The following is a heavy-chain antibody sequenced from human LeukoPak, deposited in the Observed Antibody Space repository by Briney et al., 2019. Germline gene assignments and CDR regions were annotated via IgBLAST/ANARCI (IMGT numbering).Heavy chain of an antibody. Sequence: SATLSLTCTVSGGSISSYYWSWIRQPPGKGLEWIGYIYYSGSTNYNPSLKSRVTISVDTSKNQFSLKLSSVTAADTAVYYCARDSSGYPTYWGQGTLVTVSS. CDR2: IYYSGST. J-gene: IGHJ4*02. V-gene: IGHV4-59*01. D-gene: IGHD3-22*01. CDR1: GGSISSYY. CDR3: ARDSSGYPTY.